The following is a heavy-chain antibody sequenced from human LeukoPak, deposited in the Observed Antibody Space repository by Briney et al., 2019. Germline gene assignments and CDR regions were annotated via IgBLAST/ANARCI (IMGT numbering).Heavy chain of an antibody. V-gene: IGHV3-53*01. J-gene: IGHJ6*02. Sequence: GGSLRLSCAASGFTFSSFAMHWVRQAPGKGLEWVSVIYSGGTTYYADSVKGRFTISRDNSKNTLYLQMNSLRAEDTAVYYCARDRPRAVWGQGTTVTVSS. CDR2: IYSGGTT. CDR1: GFTFSSFA. CDR3: ARDRPRAV.